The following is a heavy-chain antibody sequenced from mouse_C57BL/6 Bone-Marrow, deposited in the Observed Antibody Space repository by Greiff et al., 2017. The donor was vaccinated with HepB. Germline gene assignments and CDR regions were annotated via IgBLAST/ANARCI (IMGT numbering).Heavy chain of an antibody. Sequence: VQLQQSGAELVKPGASVKLSCTASGFNIKDYYMHWVKQRTEQGLEWIGRIDPEDGGTKYDPKFQGKATITADTSSNTAYLQLSSLTSEDAAVYYCANCYGDYGLRAYWGQGTRVTVSA. J-gene: IGHJ3*01. CDR3: ANCYGDYGLRAY. D-gene: IGHD2-13*01. CDR1: GFNIKDYY. CDR2: IDPEDGGT. V-gene: IGHV14-2*01.